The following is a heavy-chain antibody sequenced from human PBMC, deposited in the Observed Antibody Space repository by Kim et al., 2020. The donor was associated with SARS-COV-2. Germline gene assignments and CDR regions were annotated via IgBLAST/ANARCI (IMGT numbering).Heavy chain of an antibody. D-gene: IGHD2-8*01. CDR2: GET. CDR3: ARALYYFDY. Sequence: GETHYAKSVKGRFTISRDNSKNSLFLQMNSLRVDDTAVYYCARALYYFDYWGQGTLVTVSS. V-gene: IGHV3-53*01. J-gene: IGHJ4*02.